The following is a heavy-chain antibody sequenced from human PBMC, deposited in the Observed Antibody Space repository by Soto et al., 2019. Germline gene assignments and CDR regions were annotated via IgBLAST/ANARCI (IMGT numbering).Heavy chain of an antibody. J-gene: IGHJ4*02. CDR2: ISGGGGST. CDR1: GFTFRDYP. V-gene: IGHV3-23*01. CDR3: AKGSASTRPYYFDS. Sequence: PGGSLRLSCAAPGFTFRDYPMSWIRQAPGKALEWVSVISGGGGSTYLADSVKGRFTISRDNSKNTMYMQMNSLRAEDSAIYYCAKGSASTRPYYFDSWGQGTLVTVSS. D-gene: IGHD6-6*01.